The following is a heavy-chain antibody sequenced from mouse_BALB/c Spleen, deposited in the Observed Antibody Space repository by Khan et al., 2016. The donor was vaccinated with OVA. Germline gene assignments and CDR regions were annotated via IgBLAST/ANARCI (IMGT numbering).Heavy chain of an antibody. CDR2: INSNGGST. V-gene: IGHV5-6-3*01. CDR3: ARMARTIN. CDR1: GFTFSSYG. Sequence: EVELVESGGGLVQPGGSLKLSCAASGFTFSSYGMSWVRQTPDKRLELVATINSNGGSTYYPDSVKGRFTISRDNAKNTPYLQMSSLKSEDTAMYYYARMARTINWGQGTTLTVSS. J-gene: IGHJ2*01.